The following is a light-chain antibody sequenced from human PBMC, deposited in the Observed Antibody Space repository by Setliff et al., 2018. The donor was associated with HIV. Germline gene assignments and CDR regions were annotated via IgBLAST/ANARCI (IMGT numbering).Light chain of an antibody. CDR2: DVN. J-gene: IGLJ1*01. CDR3: SSYTTISTFV. V-gene: IGLV2-14*03. Sequence: QSALTQPASVSGSPGQSITISCTGTSSDVGGYNYVSWYQHHPGKAPKLMIYDVNKRPSGVSNRFSGSKSGNTASLTISGLQAEDEADYYCSSYTTISTFVFGTGTKGTV. CDR1: SSDVGGYNY.